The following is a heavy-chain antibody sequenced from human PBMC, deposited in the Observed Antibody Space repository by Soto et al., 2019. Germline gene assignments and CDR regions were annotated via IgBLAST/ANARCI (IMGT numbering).Heavy chain of an antibody. Sequence: LSLTCAASGFTFSSYSMNWVRQAPGKGLEWVSSISSSSSYIYYADSVKGRFTISRDNAKNSLYLQMNSLRAEDTAVYYCARGRRIVVVPAATPTDAFDIWGQGTMVTVSS. V-gene: IGHV3-21*01. J-gene: IGHJ3*02. CDR2: ISSSSSYI. CDR3: ARGRRIVVVPAATPTDAFDI. D-gene: IGHD2-2*01. CDR1: GFTFSSYS.